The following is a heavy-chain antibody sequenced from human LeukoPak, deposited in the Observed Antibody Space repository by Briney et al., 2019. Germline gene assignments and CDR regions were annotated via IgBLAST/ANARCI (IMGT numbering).Heavy chain of an antibody. CDR2: ISSGGSTI. CDR3: ARVRDGSQDY. V-gene: IGHV3-48*03. Sequence: GGSLRLSCAASGFTSSSYEMNWVRQAPGKGLEWVSYISSGGSTIYYADSVKGRFTISRDNAKNSLYLQMNSLRAEDTAVYYCARVRDGSQDYWGQGTLVTVSS. CDR1: GFTSSSYE. J-gene: IGHJ4*02. D-gene: IGHD5-24*01.